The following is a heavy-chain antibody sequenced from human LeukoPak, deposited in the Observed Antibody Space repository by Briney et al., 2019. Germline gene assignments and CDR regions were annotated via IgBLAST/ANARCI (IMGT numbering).Heavy chain of an antibody. CDR2: IKQDGSEK. Sequence: GGSLRLSCAASGFTFSSYWMSWVRQAPGKGLEWVANIKQDGSEKYYVDSVKGRFTISRDNAKNSLYLQMNSLRAEDTAVYYCASITMVRGAPTPWGYWGQGTLVTVSS. CDR3: ASITMVRGAPTPWGY. V-gene: IGHV3-7*01. CDR1: GFTFSSYW. J-gene: IGHJ4*02. D-gene: IGHD3-10*01.